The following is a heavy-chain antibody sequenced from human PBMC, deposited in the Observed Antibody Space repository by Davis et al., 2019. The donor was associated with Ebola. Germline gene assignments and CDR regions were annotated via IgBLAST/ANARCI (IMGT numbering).Heavy chain of an antibody. Sequence: RGSLTLSCAPSALTLSGSAMHCVSQASGKGLEWVGRIISKAKSYATAYAASVKGRLTISRDDSNNTAYLQMNSLKTEDTAVCYCHAGFDYWGQGTLVTVSS. J-gene: IGHJ4*02. CDR1: ALTLSGSA. CDR2: IISKAKSYAT. V-gene: IGHV3-73*01. CDR3: HAGFDY. D-gene: IGHD1-14*01.